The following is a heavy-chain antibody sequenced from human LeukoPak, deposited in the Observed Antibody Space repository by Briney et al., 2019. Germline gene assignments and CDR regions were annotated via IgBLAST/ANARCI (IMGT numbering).Heavy chain of an antibody. CDR1: GGSISSSSYY. J-gene: IGHJ4*02. CDR2: IYYSGST. CDR3: ARRRYMAPIDY. V-gene: IGHV4-39*01. Sequence: PSETLSLTCTVSGGSISSSSYYWGWIRQPPGKGLEWIGSIYYSGSTYYNPSLKSRVTISVDTSKNQFSLKLSSVTAADTAVYYCARRRYMAPIDYWGQGTLVTVSS. D-gene: IGHD5-18*01.